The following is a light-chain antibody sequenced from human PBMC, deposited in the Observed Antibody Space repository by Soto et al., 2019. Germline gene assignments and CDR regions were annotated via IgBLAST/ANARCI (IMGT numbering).Light chain of an antibody. V-gene: IGKV3-15*01. Sequence: EIVMTQSPATLSVSPGERATLSCRASQSVSSDLAWYQHKPGQAPRLLIYGASTRATGIPARFSGSGSGTEFTLTISSLQSEDLAVYYCQQYNNWPLFGPGTKVDFK. J-gene: IGKJ3*01. CDR1: QSVSSD. CDR3: QQYNNWPL. CDR2: GAS.